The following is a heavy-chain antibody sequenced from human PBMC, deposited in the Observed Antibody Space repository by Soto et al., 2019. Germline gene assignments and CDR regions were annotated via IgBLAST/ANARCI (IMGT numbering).Heavy chain of an antibody. J-gene: IGHJ6*02. V-gene: IGHV3-48*02. Sequence: EVQLVESGGGLVQPGGSLRLSCAASGFTFSSYSMNWVRQAPGKGLEWVSYISSSSSTIYYADSVKGRFTISRDNAKNSLYLQMNRLRDEDTAVYYCARDPRYCTNGVCYKIEDYYYGMDVWGQGTTVTVSS. D-gene: IGHD2-8*01. CDR3: ARDPRYCTNGVCYKIEDYYYGMDV. CDR1: GFTFSSYS. CDR2: ISSSSSTI.